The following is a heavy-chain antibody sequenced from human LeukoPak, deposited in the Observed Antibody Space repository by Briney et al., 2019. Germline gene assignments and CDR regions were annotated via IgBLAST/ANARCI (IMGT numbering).Heavy chain of an antibody. CDR1: GFTFSSYS. J-gene: IGHJ6*03. CDR2: INTSSDYI. D-gene: IGHD3-22*01. Sequence: GGSLRLSCAVSGFTFSSYSMNWVRQAPGKGLEWVSSINTSSDYIYYAESVKGRFTISRDNAKNSLYLQMNSLRAEDTAVYYCARDSLSGSPPRIGPPTYYMDVWGKGTTVTVSS. CDR3: ARDSLSGSPPRIGPPTYYMDV. V-gene: IGHV3-21*01.